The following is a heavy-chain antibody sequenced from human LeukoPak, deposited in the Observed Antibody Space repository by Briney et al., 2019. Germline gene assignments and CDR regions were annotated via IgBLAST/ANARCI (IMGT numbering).Heavy chain of an antibody. V-gene: IGHV4-59*01. D-gene: IGHD5-24*01. Sequence: PSETLSLTCTVSGGSISSYYWSWIRQPPGKGLEWIGYIYYSGSTNYNPSLKSRVTMSVDTSKNQFSLKLSSVTAADTAVYYCAGGEMATTFDYWGQGTLVTVSS. CDR1: GGSISSYY. CDR2: IYYSGST. CDR3: AGGEMATTFDY. J-gene: IGHJ4*02.